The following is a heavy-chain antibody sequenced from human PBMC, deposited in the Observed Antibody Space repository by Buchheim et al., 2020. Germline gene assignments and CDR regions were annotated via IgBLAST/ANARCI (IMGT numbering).Heavy chain of an antibody. V-gene: IGHV3-23*01. CDR3: AKGPDRGSMDV. Sequence: EVQLLESGGGLVQPGGSLRLSCVASGFSFNKSPMSWVRQPLGEGLEWVSSISSSGADTYYTGSVKGRFTVSRDNSKNTLFLQMNSLRADDTAVYYCAKGPDRGSMDVWGQGTT. CDR2: ISSSGADT. CDR1: GFSFNKSP. D-gene: IGHD2-2*01. J-gene: IGHJ6*02.